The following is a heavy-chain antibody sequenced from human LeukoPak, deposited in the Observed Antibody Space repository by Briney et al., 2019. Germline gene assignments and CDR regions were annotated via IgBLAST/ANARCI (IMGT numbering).Heavy chain of an antibody. J-gene: IGHJ6*03. CDR3: ARNPRTPIRHPRPNNYYMDV. CDR2: ISSSSSYI. Sequence: GGTLRLSCAASGFTFSSYNMNWVRQAPGEGLEWVSSISSSSSYIYYADSVKGRFTISRDNAKNSLYLQMNSLRAEDTAVYYCARNPRTPIRHPRPNNYYMDVWGKGTTVTVSS. CDR1: GFTFSSYN. V-gene: IGHV3-21*01. D-gene: IGHD1/OR15-1a*01.